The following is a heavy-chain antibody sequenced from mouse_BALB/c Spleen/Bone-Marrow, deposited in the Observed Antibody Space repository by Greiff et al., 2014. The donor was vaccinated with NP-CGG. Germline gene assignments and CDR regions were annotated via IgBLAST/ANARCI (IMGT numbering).Heavy chain of an antibody. D-gene: IGHD1-1*01. Sequence: EVKLQESGAELVKPGASVKLSCTASGFNIKDTYMHWVKQRPEQGPERIGRIDPANGNTNYDPRFQGKATITADTSSNTAYLQLSSLTSEDTAVYYCARYGGRYYAMDYWGQGTSVTVSS. CDR1: GFNIKDTY. J-gene: IGHJ4*01. CDR3: ARYGGRYYAMDY. V-gene: IGHV14-3*02. CDR2: IDPANGNT.